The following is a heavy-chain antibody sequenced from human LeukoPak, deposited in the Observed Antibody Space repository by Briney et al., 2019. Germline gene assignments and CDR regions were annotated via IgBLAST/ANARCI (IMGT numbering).Heavy chain of an antibody. Sequence: PGGSLRLSCSASGFTFSKYAMHWVRQAPGKGLEYVSAINDNGRSTYYADSVKGRFSISRDKSKSTLYLQMSSLRTEDTAVYYCVKYSSGWYYDYWGQGTLVTVSS. D-gene: IGHD6-19*01. V-gene: IGHV3-64D*09. J-gene: IGHJ4*02. CDR1: GFTFSKYA. CDR3: VKYSSGWYYDY. CDR2: INDNGRST.